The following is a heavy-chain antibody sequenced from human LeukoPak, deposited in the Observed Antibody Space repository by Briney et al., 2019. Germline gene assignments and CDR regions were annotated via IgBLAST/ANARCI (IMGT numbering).Heavy chain of an antibody. D-gene: IGHD2-2*01. J-gene: IGHJ4*02. CDR3: ARAQGYCTSTICYDYFDY. V-gene: IGHV4-38-2*02. CDR2: IYHSGNT. Sequence: SETLSLTCTVSGYSISSGYYWGWIRPPPGKGLEWIGSIYHSGNTYYNPSLKSRVTISVDTSKNQFSLKLSSVPAADTAVYYCARAQGYCTSTICYDYFDYWGQGTLVSVSS. CDR1: GYSISSGYY.